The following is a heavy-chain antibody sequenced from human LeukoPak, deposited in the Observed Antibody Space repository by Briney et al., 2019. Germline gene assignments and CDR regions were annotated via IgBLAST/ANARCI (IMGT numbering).Heavy chain of an antibody. CDR3: ATVSAAPVDTADY. Sequence: GASVKVSCKVSGYTLTELSMHWVRQAPGKGLEWMGGFDPEDGETIYAQKFQGRVAMTEDTSTDTAYMELSSLRSEDTAVYYCATVSAAPVDTADYWGQGTLVTVSS. CDR2: FDPEDGET. V-gene: IGHV1-24*01. J-gene: IGHJ4*02. CDR1: GYTLTELS. D-gene: IGHD5-18*01.